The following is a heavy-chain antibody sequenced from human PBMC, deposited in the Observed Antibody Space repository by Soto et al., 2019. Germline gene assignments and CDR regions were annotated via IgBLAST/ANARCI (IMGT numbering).Heavy chain of an antibody. J-gene: IGHJ3*02. V-gene: IGHV4-59*08. D-gene: IGHD1-1*01. Sequence: SETLSLTCTVSGGSMSSYYWSWIRQPPGKGLEWIGYIYYSGSTNYNPSLKSRVTISVDTSKNQFSLKLSSVTAADTAVYYCARQWGTDAFDIWGQGTMVTVSS. CDR2: IYYSGST. CDR3: ARQWGTDAFDI. CDR1: GGSMSSYY.